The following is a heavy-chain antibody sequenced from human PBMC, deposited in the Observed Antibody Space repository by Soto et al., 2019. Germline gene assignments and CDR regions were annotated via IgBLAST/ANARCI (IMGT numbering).Heavy chain of an antibody. Sequence: QVQIQQWGAGLLKASETLSLTCAVYGGSFSGYYWSWIRQTPGKGLEWIGEINHSGSTNYNPSLKSRVTIPVDTSKNQFSLKLSSVTAADTAVYYCARVLVGPSDFWGQGTLVTVSS. J-gene: IGHJ4*02. V-gene: IGHV4-34*01. CDR1: GGSFSGYY. CDR3: ARVLVGPSDF. CDR2: INHSGST.